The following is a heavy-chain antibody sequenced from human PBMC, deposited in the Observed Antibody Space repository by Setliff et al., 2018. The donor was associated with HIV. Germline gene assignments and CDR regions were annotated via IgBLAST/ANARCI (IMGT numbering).Heavy chain of an antibody. CDR3: ARDPLGVGPAFDF. CDR2: IEQDGSEK. Sequence: PGGSLRLSCAASGFSLSYYRMNWVRQAPGKGLEWVANIEQDGSEKYYVDSVKGRFTISRDNTKNSLYLQMDSLRAEDTAVYYCARDPLGVGPAFDFWGQGTLVTVSS. D-gene: IGHD2-15*01. V-gene: IGHV3-7*03. J-gene: IGHJ4*02. CDR1: GFSLSYYR.